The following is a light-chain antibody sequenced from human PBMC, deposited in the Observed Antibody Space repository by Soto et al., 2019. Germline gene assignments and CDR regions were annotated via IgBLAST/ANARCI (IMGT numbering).Light chain of an antibody. CDR3: AAWDDSLNGVV. J-gene: IGLJ2*01. Sequence: QSVLTQPPSTSGTPGQRVTLSCSGSGSNIGSHTVNWYQQVPGTAPKLLIYSNNQRPSGGPDRFSASKSGTSVSLAITVLQSDDEADYYCAAWDDSLNGVVFGGGTKVTVL. CDR1: GSNIGSHT. V-gene: IGLV1-44*01. CDR2: SNN.